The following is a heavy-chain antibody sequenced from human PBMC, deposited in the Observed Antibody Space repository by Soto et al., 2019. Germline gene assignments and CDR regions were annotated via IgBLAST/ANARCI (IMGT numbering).Heavy chain of an antibody. J-gene: IGHJ4*02. Sequence: SVKVSCKASGGTFSSYAISWVRQAPGQGLEWMGGIIPIFGTANYAQKFQGRVTITADESTSTAYMELSSLRSEDTAVYYCARVSRRYSGYDKPYYFDYWGQGTLVTVSS. CDR1: GGTFSSYA. CDR2: IIPIFGTA. D-gene: IGHD5-12*01. CDR3: ARVSRRYSGYDKPYYFDY. V-gene: IGHV1-69*13.